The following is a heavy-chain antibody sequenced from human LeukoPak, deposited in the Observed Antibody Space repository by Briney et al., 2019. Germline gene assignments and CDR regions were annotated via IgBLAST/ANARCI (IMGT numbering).Heavy chain of an antibody. J-gene: IGHJ4*02. CDR1: GFTFSSYE. CDR3: ARGGRDPTYYYDSSGYYLFDY. Sequence: PGGSLRLSCAASGFTFSSYEMNWVRQAPGKGLEWVSYISSSGSTIYYADSVKGRFTISRDNAKNSLYLQMNSLRAEDTAVYYCARGGRDPTYYYDSSGYYLFDYWGQGTLVTVSS. V-gene: IGHV3-48*03. D-gene: IGHD3-22*01. CDR2: ISSSGSTI.